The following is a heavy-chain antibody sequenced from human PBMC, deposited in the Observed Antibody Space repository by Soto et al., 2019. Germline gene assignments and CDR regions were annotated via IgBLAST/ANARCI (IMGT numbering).Heavy chain of an antibody. D-gene: IGHD5-18*01. Sequence: QVQLVQSGAEVKKPGSSVKVSCKASGGTFSSYAISWVRQAPGQGLEWMGGIIPIFGTANYAQKFQGRVTITADESTSPAYMELSSLRSEDTAVYYCARDFGRYSYGYYYYYGMDVWGQGTTVTVSS. J-gene: IGHJ6*02. CDR3: ARDFGRYSYGYYYYYGMDV. CDR1: GGTFSSYA. V-gene: IGHV1-69*01. CDR2: IIPIFGTA.